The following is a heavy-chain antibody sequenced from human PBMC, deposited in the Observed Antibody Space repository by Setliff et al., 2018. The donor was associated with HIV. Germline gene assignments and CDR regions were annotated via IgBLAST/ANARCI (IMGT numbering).Heavy chain of an antibody. CDR1: GGSISSGSYY. Sequence: PSETLSLTCTVSGGSISSGSYYWSWIRQPAGKGLEWIGRIHTSGSTNYNPSLKSRVTISVDTSKNQFYLTLSSVTAADTAVYYCARRKYDDQALDYWGQGSLVTVSS. CDR2: IHTSGST. J-gene: IGHJ4*02. D-gene: IGHD3-3*01. V-gene: IGHV4-61*02. CDR3: ARRKYDDQALDY.